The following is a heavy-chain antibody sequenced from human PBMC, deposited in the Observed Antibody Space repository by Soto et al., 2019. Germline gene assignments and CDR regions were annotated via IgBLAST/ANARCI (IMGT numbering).Heavy chain of an antibody. J-gene: IGHJ6*02. CDR3: ARATVTTDYYYGMDV. D-gene: IGHD4-17*01. Sequence: QVQLQESGPGLVKHSGTLSLTCAVSGGSISSSNWWSWVRQPPGKGLEWIGEIYHSGSTNYNPSLKCRVTISVDKSKNQFTLKLSSLTAADTAVYYCARATVTTDYYYGMDVWGQGTTVTVSS. CDR2: IYHSGST. CDR1: GGSISSSNW. V-gene: IGHV4-4*02.